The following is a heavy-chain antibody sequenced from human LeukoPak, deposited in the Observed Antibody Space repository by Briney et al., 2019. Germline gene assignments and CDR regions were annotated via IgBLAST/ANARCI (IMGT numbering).Heavy chain of an antibody. Sequence: SVKVSCKASGGTFSSYAISWVRQAPGQGLEWMGGIIPIFGTANYAQKFQGRVTITADESTSTAYMELSSLRSEDTAVYYCARPRETTVTPNYYYGMDVWGQGTTVTVS. CDR2: IIPIFGTA. CDR1: GGTFSSYA. V-gene: IGHV1-69*01. D-gene: IGHD4-11*01. CDR3: ARPRETTVTPNYYYGMDV. J-gene: IGHJ6*02.